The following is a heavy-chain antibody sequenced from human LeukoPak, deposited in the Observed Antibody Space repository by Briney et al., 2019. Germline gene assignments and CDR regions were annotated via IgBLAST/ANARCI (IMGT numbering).Heavy chain of an antibody. D-gene: IGHD2-2*01. CDR3: ARHGYCSSTSCPYYYYGMDV. Sequence: GGSLRLSCAASGFTFSSYSINWVRQAPGKGLEWVSSISSSSSYIYYADLVKGRFTISRDNAKNSLYLQMNSLRAEDTAVYYCARHGYCSSTSCPYYYYGMDVWGQGTTVTVSS. CDR1: GFTFSSYS. V-gene: IGHV3-21*01. CDR2: ISSSSSYI. J-gene: IGHJ6*02.